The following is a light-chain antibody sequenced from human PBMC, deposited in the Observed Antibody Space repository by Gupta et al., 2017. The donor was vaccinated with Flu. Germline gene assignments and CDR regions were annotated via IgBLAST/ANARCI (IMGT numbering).Light chain of an antibody. J-gene: IGKJ4*01. CDR3: KQDIRAPLT. V-gene: IGKV2-28*01. Sequence: EIVMTQSTLSLPVTPGEPASISCRSSQSLLSSNGYNYVDWYLQKPGESTQLLLALTSNRASGVADRCSGRGAGKDFITKSSREEDEDVGDYCWKQDIRAPLTFGGGTKVEI. CDR2: LTS. CDR1: QSLLSSNGYNY.